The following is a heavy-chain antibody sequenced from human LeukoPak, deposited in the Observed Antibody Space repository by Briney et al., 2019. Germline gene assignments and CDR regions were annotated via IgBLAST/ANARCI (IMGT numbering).Heavy chain of an antibody. V-gene: IGHV3-23*01. D-gene: IGHD5-24*01. J-gene: IGHJ4*02. Sequence: GGSLRLSCAASGFPLSRSAMSWVRQAPGKGLEWVSNISGSGSGGSTYYADSVKGRFTISRDNSRNTLYLQMNSLRAEDTAVYYCAKSGYNRFDYWGQGTLVTVSS. CDR3: AKSGYNRFDY. CDR1: GFPLSRSA. CDR2: ISGSGSGGST.